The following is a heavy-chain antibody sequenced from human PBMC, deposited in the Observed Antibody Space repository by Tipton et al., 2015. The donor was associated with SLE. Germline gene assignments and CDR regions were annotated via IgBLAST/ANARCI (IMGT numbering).Heavy chain of an antibody. CDR1: GASISSHY. D-gene: IGHD7-27*01. J-gene: IGHJ5*02. V-gene: IGHV4-59*11. Sequence: GASISSHYWNWIRQPPGKGLEWIGNIYNNGNTNYNPSLKSRVTISVDTSRNQFFLKLSSVTAADTALYYCARAKRSSTSWGYWFDPWGQGALATVSS. CDR3: ARAKRSSTSWGYWFDP. CDR2: IYNNGNT.